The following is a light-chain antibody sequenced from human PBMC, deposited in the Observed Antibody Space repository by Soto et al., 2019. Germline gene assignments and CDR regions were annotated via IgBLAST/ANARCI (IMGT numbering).Light chain of an antibody. J-gene: IGKJ1*01. CDR3: QQLNSYQPWA. CDR2: AAS. CDR1: QGISSY. V-gene: IGKV1-9*01. Sequence: IQLTQSPSSLSASVGDRVTITCRASQGISSYLAWYQQKPGKAPKLLIYAASTLQSGVPSRFSGSGSVTDFTLTIRSLQSEDVATYSGQQLNSYQPWAFCQGTKVEIK.